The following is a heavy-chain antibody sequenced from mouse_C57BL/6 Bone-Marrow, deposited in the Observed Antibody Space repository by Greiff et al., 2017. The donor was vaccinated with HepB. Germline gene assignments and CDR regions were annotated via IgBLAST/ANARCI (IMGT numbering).Heavy chain of an antibody. Sequence: DVKLVESGGGLVQPGGSMKLSCAASGFTFSDAWMDWVRQSPEKGLEWVAEIRNKANNHATYYAESVKGRFTISRDDSKSSVYLQMNSLRAEDTGIYYCTRITTVVAYWYFDVWGTGTTVTVSS. J-gene: IGHJ1*03. CDR1: GFTFSDAW. CDR2: IRNKANNHAT. CDR3: TRITTVVAYWYFDV. V-gene: IGHV6-6*01. D-gene: IGHD1-1*01.